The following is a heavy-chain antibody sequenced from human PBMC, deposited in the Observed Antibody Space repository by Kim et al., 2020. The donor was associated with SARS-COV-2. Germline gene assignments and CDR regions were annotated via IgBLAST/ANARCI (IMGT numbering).Heavy chain of an antibody. J-gene: IGHJ1*01. CDR2: ISSSSSYI. V-gene: IGHV3-21*01. CDR1: GFTFSSYS. CDR3: ARDWGGSYGAEYFQH. D-gene: IGHD1-26*01. Sequence: GGSLRLSCAASGFTFSSYSMNWVRQAPGKGLEWVSSISSSSSYIYYADSVKGRFTISRDNAKNSLYLQMNSLRAEDTAVYYCARDWGGSYGAEYFQHWGQGTLVTVSS.